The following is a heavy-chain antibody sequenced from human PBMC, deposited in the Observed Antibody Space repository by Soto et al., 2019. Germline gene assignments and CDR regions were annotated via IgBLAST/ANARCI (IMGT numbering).Heavy chain of an antibody. D-gene: IGHD3-22*01. V-gene: IGHV1-69*01. CDR1: GVTFSSYA. Sequence: QVQLVQSGAEVKKPGSSVKVSCKASGVTFSSYAISWVRQAPGQGLEWMGGIIPIFGTANYAQKFQGRVTITADESTRTAYMALSSRRAEDTSVYYCARWRLTMIVGNYYYYYYGMDGWGPGTTVTVAS. CDR2: IIPIFGTA. J-gene: IGHJ6*02. CDR3: ARWRLTMIVGNYYYYYYGMDG.